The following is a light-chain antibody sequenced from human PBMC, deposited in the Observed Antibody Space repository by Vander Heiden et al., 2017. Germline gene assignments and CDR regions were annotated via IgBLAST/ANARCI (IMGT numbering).Light chain of an antibody. CDR3: QQANSFPYT. CDR1: QNINNW. Sequence: DSVTITCRASQNINNWLAWYQHKPGQAPKLLISAASRLQGGVPSRFTGRGSGTDFTLSISGLQPEDFATYYCQQANSFPYTFGQGTKVEIK. J-gene: IGKJ2*01. CDR2: AAS. V-gene: IGKV1-12*01.